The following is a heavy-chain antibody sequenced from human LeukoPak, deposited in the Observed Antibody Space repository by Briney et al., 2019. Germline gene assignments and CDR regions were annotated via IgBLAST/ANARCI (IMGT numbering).Heavy chain of an antibody. CDR3: ARGVGDITIFGVVITGNWFDP. Sequence: SETLSLTCTVSGGSISSSSYYWGWIRQPPGKGLEWIGSIYYSGSTYYNPSLKSRVTISVDTSKNQFSLKLSSVTAADTAVYYCARGVGDITIFGVVITGNWFDPWGQGTLVTVSS. CDR2: IYYSGST. CDR1: GGSISSSSYY. V-gene: IGHV4-39*01. D-gene: IGHD3-3*01. J-gene: IGHJ5*02.